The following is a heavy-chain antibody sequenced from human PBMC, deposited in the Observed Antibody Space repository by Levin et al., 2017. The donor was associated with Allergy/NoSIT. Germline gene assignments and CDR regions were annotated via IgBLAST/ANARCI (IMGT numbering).Heavy chain of an antibody. CDR2: ISGSGGLT. CDR1: RFTFSSYG. Sequence: GGSLRLSCTVPRFTFSSYGMTWIRQAPGKGLECVSTISGSGGLTYYADSVKGRFTISRDNSKNTLYLQMNNLRAEDTAVYYCAKDPNGDDVGTFDIWGQGTKVTVSS. CDR3: AKDPNGDDVGTFDI. D-gene: IGHD4-17*01. V-gene: IGHV3-23*01. J-gene: IGHJ3*02.